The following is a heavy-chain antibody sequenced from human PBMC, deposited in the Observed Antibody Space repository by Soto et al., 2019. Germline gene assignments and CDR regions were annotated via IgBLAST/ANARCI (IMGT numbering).Heavy chain of an antibody. D-gene: IGHD6-13*01. V-gene: IGHV4-31*03. Sequence: QVQLQESGPGLVKPSQTLSLTCTVSGGSISSGGYYWSWIRQHPGKGLEWIGYIYYSGSTYYNTSLKSRGTTSVDTSKNQSALKLSCLTAADTAVYYCARERGSSSCGDAFDIWGQGTMVTVSS. J-gene: IGHJ3*02. CDR1: GGSISSGGYY. CDR3: ARERGSSSCGDAFDI. CDR2: IYYSGST.